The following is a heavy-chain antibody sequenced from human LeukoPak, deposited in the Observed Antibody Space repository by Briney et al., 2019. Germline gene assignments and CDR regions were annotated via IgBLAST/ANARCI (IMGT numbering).Heavy chain of an antibody. CDR2: IRYDGNNK. D-gene: IGHD1-26*01. CDR3: AKDRGWELLWLDP. Sequence: PGGSLRLSCAASGFTFSSYGIHWVRQAPGKGLEWVAFIRYDGNNKYYADSVKGRFTISRDNSKNTLYLQMNTLRADDTAVYYCAKDRGWELLWLDPWGQGTLVTVSS. V-gene: IGHV3-30*02. J-gene: IGHJ5*02. CDR1: GFTFSSYG.